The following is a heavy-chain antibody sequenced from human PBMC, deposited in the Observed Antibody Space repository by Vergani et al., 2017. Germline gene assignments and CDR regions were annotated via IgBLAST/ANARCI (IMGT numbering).Heavy chain of an antibody. CDR2: IDPSDSYT. CDR3: ARGKGESDYGDPLDY. Sequence: EVQLVQSGAEVKKPGESLRISCKGSGYSFTSYWISWVRQMPGKGLEWMGRIDPSDSYTNYSPSFQGHVTISADKSISTAYLQWSSLKASDTAMYYCARGKGESDYGDPLDYWGQGTLVTVSS. J-gene: IGHJ4*02. D-gene: IGHD4-17*01. V-gene: IGHV5-10-1*01. CDR1: GYSFTSYW.